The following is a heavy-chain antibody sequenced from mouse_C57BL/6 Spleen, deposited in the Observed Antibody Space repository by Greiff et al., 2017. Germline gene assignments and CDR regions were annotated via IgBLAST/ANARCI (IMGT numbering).Heavy chain of an antibody. CDR1: GYAFSSSW. Sequence: VQLQQSGPELVKPGASVKISCKASGYAFSSSWMNWVKQRPGKGLEWIGRIYPGDGDTNYNGKFKGKATLTADKSSSTAYMQLSSLTSEDSAVYFCATYDPWFAYWGQGTLVTVSA. D-gene: IGHD2-3*01. V-gene: IGHV1-82*01. J-gene: IGHJ3*01. CDR3: ATYDPWFAY. CDR2: IYPGDGDT.